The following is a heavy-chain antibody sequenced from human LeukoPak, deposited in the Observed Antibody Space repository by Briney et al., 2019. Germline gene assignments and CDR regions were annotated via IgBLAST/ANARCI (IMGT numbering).Heavy chain of an antibody. J-gene: IGHJ4*02. CDR3: ANYGSGSYSHY. CDR2: ISYDGSNK. Sequence: QPGRSLRIFCAASGFTLSNYDVHWVRQAPGKGLEWVAVISYDGSNKYYADSVKGRFTISRDNSKNTLYLQMNSLRAEDTAVYYCANYGSGSYSHYWGQRSLVTVSS. V-gene: IGHV3-30*18. CDR1: GFTLSNYD. D-gene: IGHD3-10*01.